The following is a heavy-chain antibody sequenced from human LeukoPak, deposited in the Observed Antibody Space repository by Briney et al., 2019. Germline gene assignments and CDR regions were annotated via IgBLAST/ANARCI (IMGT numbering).Heavy chain of an antibody. J-gene: IGHJ4*02. CDR1: GDSFTSYW. CDR3: AILSPMAYRLDY. CDR2: IYPGDSDT. V-gene: IGHV5-51*01. D-gene: IGHD3-10*01. Sequence: GESLKISCKGSGDSFTSYWIGWVRQMPGKGLEWMGIIYPGDSDTRYSPSFQGQVTISASKSISTAYLQWSSLKAADTAMYYCAILSPMAYRLDYWGQGTLVTVSS.